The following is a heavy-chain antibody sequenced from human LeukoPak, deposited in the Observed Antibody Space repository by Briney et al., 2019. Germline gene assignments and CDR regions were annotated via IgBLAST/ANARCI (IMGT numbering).Heavy chain of an antibody. J-gene: IGHJ6*03. CDR3: ARTTEGGYTYNYFYYYYMDV. V-gene: IGHV4-59*01. CDR2: IYYSGST. Sequence: PSQTLSLTCTVSGGSISSYYWSWIRQPPGKGLEWIGYIYYSGSTNYNPSLKSRISISVDTSKNQFSLKLSSVTAADTAVYYCARTTEGGYTYNYFYYYYMDVWGKGTTVTISS. CDR1: GGSISSYY. D-gene: IGHD5-18*01.